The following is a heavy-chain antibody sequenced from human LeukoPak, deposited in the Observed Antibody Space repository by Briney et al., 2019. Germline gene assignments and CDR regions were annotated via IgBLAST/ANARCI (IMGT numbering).Heavy chain of an antibody. CDR2: INHSGST. CDR1: GGPFSGYY. D-gene: IGHD3-10*01. J-gene: IGHJ6*04. Sequence: SETLSLTCAVYGGPFSGYYWSWIRQPPGKGLEWIGEINHSGSTNYNPSLKSRVTISVDTSKNQFSLKLSSVTAADTAVYYCARARSGYYYYYYGMDVWGKGTTVTVSS. V-gene: IGHV4-34*01. CDR3: ARARSGYYYYYYGMDV.